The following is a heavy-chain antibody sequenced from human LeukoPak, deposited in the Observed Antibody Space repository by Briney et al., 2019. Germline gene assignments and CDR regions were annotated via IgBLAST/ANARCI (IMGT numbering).Heavy chain of an antibody. CDR3: VRAMDV. J-gene: IGHJ6*02. Sequence: GGSLRLSCAASGFIFSNYGMNWVRQAPGKGLEWVANIKQDGSEKYYVDSVKGRFTISKDNAKNSLYLQMNSLRVEDTAVYYCVRAMDVWGQGTTVTVSS. V-gene: IGHV3-7*03. CDR1: GFIFSNYG. CDR2: IKQDGSEK.